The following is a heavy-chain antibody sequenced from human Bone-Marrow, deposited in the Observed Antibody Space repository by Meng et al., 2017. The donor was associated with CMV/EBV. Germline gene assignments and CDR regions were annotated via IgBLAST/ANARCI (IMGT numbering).Heavy chain of an antibody. CDR1: FD. J-gene: IGHJ4*02. D-gene: IGHD3-10*01. CDR2: INPNSGGT. CDR3: ARDKGGYYYGSGSYYRDYYFDY. Sequence: FDMHWVRQAPGQGREWMGWINPNSGGTNYAQKFQGRVTMTRDTSISTAYMELSRLRSDDTAVYYCARDKGGYYYGSGSYYRDYYFDYWGQGTPVTVSS. V-gene: IGHV1-2*02.